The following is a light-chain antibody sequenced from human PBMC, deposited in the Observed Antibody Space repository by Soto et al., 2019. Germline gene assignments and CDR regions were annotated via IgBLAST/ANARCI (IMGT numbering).Light chain of an antibody. Sequence: QSALTQPPSASGSPGQSVTISCTGTSSDVGAYNYVSWYQQHAGKAPKLVIYEVTKRPSGVPDRFSGSKSANTASLTVSGLQAEDEADYYRSSFAASNTWVFGRGTKLTVL. CDR1: SSDVGAYNY. V-gene: IGLV2-8*01. CDR3: SSFAASNTWV. J-gene: IGLJ3*02. CDR2: EVT.